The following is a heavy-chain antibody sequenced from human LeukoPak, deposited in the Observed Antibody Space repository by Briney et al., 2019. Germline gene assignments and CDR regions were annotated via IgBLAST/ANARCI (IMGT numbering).Heavy chain of an antibody. CDR2: ISYDGSIR. CDR1: EFSFNNFA. J-gene: IGHJ5*02. V-gene: IGHV3-30-3*01. CDR3: AREDNPLWFDP. Sequence: PGGSLRLSCAPSEFSFNNFAVYWVRQAPGKGLEWLAVISYDGSIRYYADSVKGRFTISKDNSNNTLHLQMNSLRAEDTALYYCAREDNPLWFDPWGQGTLVTVSS. D-gene: IGHD1-1*01.